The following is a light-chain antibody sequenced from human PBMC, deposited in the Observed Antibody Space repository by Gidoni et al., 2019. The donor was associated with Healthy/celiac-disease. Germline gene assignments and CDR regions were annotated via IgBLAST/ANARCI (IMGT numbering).Light chain of an antibody. J-gene: IGKJ2*01. CDR2: KAS. V-gene: IGKV1-5*03. CDR3: QQYNSYSYT. Sequence: SQSSSSWLAWYQQKPGKAPKLLIYKASSLESGVPSRFSGSGSGTEFTLTISSLQPDDFATYYCQQYNSYSYTFGQGTKLEIK. CDR1: QSSSSW.